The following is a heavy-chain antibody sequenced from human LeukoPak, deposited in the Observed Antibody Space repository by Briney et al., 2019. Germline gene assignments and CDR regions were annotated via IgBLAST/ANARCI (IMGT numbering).Heavy chain of an antibody. V-gene: IGHV1-18*01. J-gene: IGHJ4*02. D-gene: IGHD3-10*01. CDR1: GYTFTSYG. CDR3: ATRAVDYGSGSYPDGSDY. Sequence: ASVKVSCKASGYTFTSYGISWVRQAPGQGLEWMGWISAYNGNTNYAQKFQGRVTITADKSTSTAYMELSSLRSEDTAVYYCATRAVDYGSGSYPDGSDYWGQGTLVTVSS. CDR2: ISAYNGNT.